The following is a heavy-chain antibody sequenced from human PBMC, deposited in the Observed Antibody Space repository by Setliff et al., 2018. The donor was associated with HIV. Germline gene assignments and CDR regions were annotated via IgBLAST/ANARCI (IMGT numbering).Heavy chain of an antibody. V-gene: IGHV4-34*01. J-gene: IGHJ6*03. CDR3: ARDVPWGDYYYYMDV. Sequence: PSETLSLTCAVYGGSFSGGSWNWIRQPPGKGLEWIGEINHSGSTNYNPSLKSRVTISVDTSKNQFSLKLSSVTAADTAVYFCARDVPWGDYYYYMDVWGKGTTVTVSS. D-gene: IGHD3-16*01. CDR2: INHSGST. CDR1: GGSFSGGS.